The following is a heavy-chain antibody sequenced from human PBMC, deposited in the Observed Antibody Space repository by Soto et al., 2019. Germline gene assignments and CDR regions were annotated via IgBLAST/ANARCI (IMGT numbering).Heavy chain of an antibody. V-gene: IGHV4-34*01. J-gene: IGHJ4*02. Sequence: SETLSLTCAVYGASLSDNYCNWLRQPPGKGLEWIGEINHSGNTYYNPSLKSRVTISVDTSKNQFSLKLSSVTAADTAVYYCAREGPSGSSPVWGQGTLVTVSS. CDR2: INHSGNT. D-gene: IGHD3-10*01. CDR1: GASLSDNY. CDR3: AREGPSGSSPV.